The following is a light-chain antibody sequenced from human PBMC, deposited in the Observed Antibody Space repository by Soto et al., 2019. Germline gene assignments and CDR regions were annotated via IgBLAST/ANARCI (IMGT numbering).Light chain of an antibody. V-gene: IGLV2-8*01. J-gene: IGLJ1*01. Sequence: QSVLTQPPSASGSPGQSVTISCTGTSSYVGGYNYVSWYQQHPGKAPKLMIYEVSKRPSGVPDRFSGSKSGNTASLTVSGREAEDEADYYCSSYAGSNNVRYVFGTGTRVTV. CDR2: EVS. CDR3: SSYAGSNNVRYV. CDR1: SSYVGGYNY.